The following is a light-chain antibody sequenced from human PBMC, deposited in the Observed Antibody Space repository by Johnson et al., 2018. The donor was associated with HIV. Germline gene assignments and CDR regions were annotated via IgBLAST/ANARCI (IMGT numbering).Light chain of an antibody. V-gene: IGLV1-51*01. CDR3: GTWDSSLSAGRYV. Sequence: QSVLTQAPSVSAAPGQKVTISCSGSSSNIGNNYVSWYQQLPGTAPKLLIYDNNKRPSGIPDRFSGSKYGPSATLGITGLQTGDEADYYCGTWDSSLSAGRYVFGTGTKVTVL. CDR1: SSNIGNNY. J-gene: IGLJ1*01. CDR2: DNN.